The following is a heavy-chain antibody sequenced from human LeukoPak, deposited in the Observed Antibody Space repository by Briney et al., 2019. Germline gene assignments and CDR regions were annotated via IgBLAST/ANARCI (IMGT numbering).Heavy chain of an antibody. D-gene: IGHD6-19*01. J-gene: IGHJ3*02. CDR2: IYYSGST. CDR3: ARDAYSSGWSRAFDI. Sequence: SSETLSLTCTVSGGSISSSSYYWGWIRQPPGKGLEWTGSIYYSGSTYYNPSLKSRVTISVDTSKNQFSLKLSSVTAADTAVYYCARDAYSSGWSRAFDIWGQGTMVTVSS. CDR1: GGSISSSSYY. V-gene: IGHV4-39*07.